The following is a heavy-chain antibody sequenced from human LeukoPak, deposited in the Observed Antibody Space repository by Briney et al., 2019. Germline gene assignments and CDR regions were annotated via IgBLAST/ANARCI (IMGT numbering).Heavy chain of an antibody. Sequence: ASVKVSCKASVYTFTIYYMHRVRQAPGQGLEWMGIINPSGGSTSYAEEFQGRATMTRDTSASTVYMELSSLRSADTAVYYCARDKAAAGPFDYWGQGTLVTVSS. V-gene: IGHV1-46*01. CDR2: INPSGGST. CDR1: VYTFTIYY. D-gene: IGHD6-13*01. J-gene: IGHJ4*02. CDR3: ARDKAAAGPFDY.